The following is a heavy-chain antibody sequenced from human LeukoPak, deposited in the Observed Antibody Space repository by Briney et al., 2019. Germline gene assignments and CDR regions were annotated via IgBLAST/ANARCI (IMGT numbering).Heavy chain of an antibody. CDR2: ISYDGSNK. Sequence: GGSLRLSCAASGFTFSTYAMHWVRQAPGKGLEWVAVISYDGSNKYYAGSVKGRFTISRDNSKNTLYLQMNSLRAEDTAVYYCANSYSSSDPYFDYWGQGTLVTVSS. CDR3: ANSYSSSDPYFDY. J-gene: IGHJ4*02. D-gene: IGHD6-6*01. V-gene: IGHV3-30-3*01. CDR1: GFTFSTYA.